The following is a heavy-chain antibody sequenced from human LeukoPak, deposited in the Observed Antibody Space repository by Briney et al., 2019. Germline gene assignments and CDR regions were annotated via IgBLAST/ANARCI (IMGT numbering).Heavy chain of an antibody. CDR1: GFSFSVYA. CDR3: VSFYETY. Sequence: PGGSLRLSCAASGFSFSVYAMSWVRQAPGKGLGWVSALSRNSDYIYYADSVGGRFTISRDNAKNTVYLQMNNLRAEDTAVYYCVSFYETYWGRGTLVTVSS. CDR2: LSRNSDYI. D-gene: IGHD2/OR15-2a*01. J-gene: IGHJ4*02. V-gene: IGHV3-21*01.